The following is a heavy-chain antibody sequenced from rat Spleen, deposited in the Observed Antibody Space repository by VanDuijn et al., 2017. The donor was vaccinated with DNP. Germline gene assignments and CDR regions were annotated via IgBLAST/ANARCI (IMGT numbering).Heavy chain of an antibody. J-gene: IGHJ4*01. CDR1: GYSISRTY. V-gene: IGHV3-3*01. Sequence: EVQLQESGPGLLKPSQSLSLTCSVTGYSISRTYWGWFRKFPGNKLEWMGSVNSAGTTNYNPSLKSRISITRDTSKNQFFLQLNSLTTEDTATYYCASYYYDGYYAMDAWGQGTSVTVSS. D-gene: IGHD1-12*02. CDR3: ASYYYDGYYAMDA. CDR2: VNSAGTT.